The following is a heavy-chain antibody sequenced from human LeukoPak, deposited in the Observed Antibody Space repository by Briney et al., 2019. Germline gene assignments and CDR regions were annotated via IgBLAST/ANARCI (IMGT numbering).Heavy chain of an antibody. D-gene: IGHD6-13*01. J-gene: IGHJ6*02. CDR1: GFTFSSYA. CDR3: AKRSSSWYGLYYYYYGMDV. CDR2: ISGSGGST. Sequence: GGSLRLSCAASGFTFSSYAMSWVRQAPGKGLEWVSAISGSGGSTYYADSMKGRFTISRDNSKNTLYLQMNSLRAEDTAVYYCAKRSSSWYGLYYYYYGMDVWGQGTTVTVSS. V-gene: IGHV3-23*01.